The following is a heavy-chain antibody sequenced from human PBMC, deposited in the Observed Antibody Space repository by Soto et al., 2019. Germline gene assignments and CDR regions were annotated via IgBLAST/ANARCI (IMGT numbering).Heavy chain of an antibody. V-gene: IGHV4-34*01. CDR3: AREELELPYDY. D-gene: IGHD1-7*01. CDR1: GGSFSGYY. J-gene: IGHJ4*02. Sequence: SETLSLTCAVYGGSFSGYYWSWIRQPPGKGLEWIGEINHSGSTNYNPSLKSRVTISVDTSKNQFSLKLSSVTAADTAVYYCAREELELPYDYWGQGTLVTVSS. CDR2: INHSGST.